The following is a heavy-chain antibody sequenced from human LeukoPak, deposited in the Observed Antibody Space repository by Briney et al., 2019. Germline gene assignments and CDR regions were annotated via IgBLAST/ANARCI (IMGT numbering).Heavy chain of an antibody. CDR3: ARSAYCGGDCYHYFDY. V-gene: IGHV3-11*03. J-gene: IGHJ4*02. Sequence: GGSLRLSCAASGFAFSDYYMSWIRQAPGKGLEWVSYISSSTTSYTNYADSVKGRFTISRDNAKSSLYLQMNRLRAEDTAVYYCARSAYCGGDCYHYFDYWGQGTLVTVSS. D-gene: IGHD2-21*02. CDR2: ISSSTTSYT. CDR1: GFAFSDYY.